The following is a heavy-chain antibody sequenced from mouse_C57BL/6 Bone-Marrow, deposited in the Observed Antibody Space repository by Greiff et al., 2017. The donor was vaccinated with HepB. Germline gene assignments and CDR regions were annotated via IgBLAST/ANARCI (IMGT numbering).Heavy chain of an antibody. CDR1: GYTFTSYW. D-gene: IGHD2-4*01. CDR2: IDPSDSYT. Sequence: QVQLQQPGAELVMPGASVKLSCKASGYTFTSYWMHWVKQRPGQGLEWIGEIDPSDSYTNYNQKFKGKSTLTVDKSSSTAYMQLSSLTSEDSAVYYCASERGLRRFDYWGQGTTLTVSS. CDR3: ASERGLRRFDY. V-gene: IGHV1-69*01. J-gene: IGHJ2*01.